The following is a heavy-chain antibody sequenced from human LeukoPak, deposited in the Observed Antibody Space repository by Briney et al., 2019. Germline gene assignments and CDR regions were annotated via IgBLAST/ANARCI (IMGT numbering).Heavy chain of an antibody. V-gene: IGHV3-33*01. CDR1: GFTFSRSG. Sequence: GGSLRLSCAASGFTFSRSGMHWVRQAPGKGLEWVAFIGYDGSNKYYADSVKGRFTISRDNAKNSLYLQMNSLRAEDTAVYYCAGGEMATTTPDYWGQGTLVTVSS. CDR2: IGYDGSNK. CDR3: AGGEMATTTPDY. J-gene: IGHJ4*02. D-gene: IGHD5-24*01.